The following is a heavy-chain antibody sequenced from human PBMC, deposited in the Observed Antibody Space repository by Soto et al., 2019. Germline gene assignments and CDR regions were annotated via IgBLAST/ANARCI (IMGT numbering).Heavy chain of an antibody. CDR1: GGSISSSNW. D-gene: IGHD3-9*01. J-gene: IGHJ4*02. CDR3: ARDYDILTGPLGY. Sequence: SETLSLTCAVSGGSISSSNWWSWVRQPPGKGLEWIGEIYHSGSTNYNPSLKSRVTISVDKSKNQFSLKLSSVTAADTAVYYCARDYDILTGPLGYWGQGTLVTVSS. V-gene: IGHV4-4*02. CDR2: IYHSGST.